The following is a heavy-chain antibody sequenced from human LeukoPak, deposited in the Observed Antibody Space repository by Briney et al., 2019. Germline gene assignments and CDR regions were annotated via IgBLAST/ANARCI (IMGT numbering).Heavy chain of an antibody. J-gene: IGHJ6*02. CDR1: GFTFSTHW. Sequence: GGSLRLSCAASGFTFSTHWMYWVRQAPGKELVWVSRISGDGSGTSYADSVKGRFTISRDNAKDTLYLQMTSLRVEDTAVYSCASLLTPYHGSGGGGMDVWGQGTTVTVSS. V-gene: IGHV3-74*01. CDR2: ISGDGSGT. D-gene: IGHD3-10*01. CDR3: ASLLTPYHGSGGGGMDV.